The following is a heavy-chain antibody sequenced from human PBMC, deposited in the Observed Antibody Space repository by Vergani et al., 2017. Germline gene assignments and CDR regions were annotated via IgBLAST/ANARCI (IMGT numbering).Heavy chain of an antibody. CDR1: GFTFSGSA. CDR2: IRSKANSYAT. CDR3: TTKLAYCGGDCYSDTFDI. J-gene: IGHJ3*02. D-gene: IGHD2-21*02. Sequence: VQLVESGGGLVKPGGSLKLSCAASGFTFSGSAMHWVRQASGKGLEWVGRIRSKANSYATAYAASVKGRFTISRDDSKNTLYLQMNSLKTEDTAVYYCTTKLAYCGGDCYSDTFDIWGQGTMVTVSS. V-gene: IGHV3-73*01.